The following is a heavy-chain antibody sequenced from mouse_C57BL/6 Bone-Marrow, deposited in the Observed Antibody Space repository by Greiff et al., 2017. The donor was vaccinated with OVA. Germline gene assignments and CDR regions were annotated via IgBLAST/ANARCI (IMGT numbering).Heavy chain of an antibody. CDR3: AREGYSPDYFDY. V-gene: IGHV1-55*01. Sequence: VQLQQPGAELVKPGASVKMSCKASGYTFTSYWITWVQQRPGQGLEWIGDIYPGSGSTTYNEKFQSKATLPVDTSSSPAYMQLSSLTSEDSAVYYCAREGYSPDYFDYWGQGTTLTVSS. J-gene: IGHJ2*01. CDR1: GYTFTSYW. D-gene: IGHD2-3*01. CDR2: IYPGSGST.